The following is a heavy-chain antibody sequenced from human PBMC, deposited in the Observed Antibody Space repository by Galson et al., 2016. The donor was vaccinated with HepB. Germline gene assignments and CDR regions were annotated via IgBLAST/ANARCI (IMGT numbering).Heavy chain of an antibody. Sequence: SLRLSCAASGFTFSNFWMSWVRQAPGKGLEWVANIKADGSDKFSVDSVKGRFIISRDNAQNSLYLQMNSLRVEDTAIYYCARDLGGYGSGWDWGQGTLVTVSS. CDR3: ARDLGGYGSGWD. J-gene: IGHJ4*02. CDR2: IKADGSDK. V-gene: IGHV3-7*03. D-gene: IGHD6-19*01. CDR1: GFTFSNFW.